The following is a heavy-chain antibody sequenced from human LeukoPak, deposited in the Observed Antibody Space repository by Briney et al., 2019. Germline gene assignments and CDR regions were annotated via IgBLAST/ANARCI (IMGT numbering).Heavy chain of an antibody. CDR1: GGSFSGYY. D-gene: IGHD3-10*01. V-gene: IGHV4-34*01. J-gene: IGHJ6*03. CDR2: INHSGST. CDR3: ARHFYGSGSYYYYHYYMDV. Sequence: SETLSLTCAVYGGSFSGYYWSWIRQPPGKGLEWIGEINHSGSTNYNPSLKSRVTISVDTSKNQFSLKLSSVTAADTAVYYCARHFYGSGSYYYYHYYMDVWGKGTTVTISS.